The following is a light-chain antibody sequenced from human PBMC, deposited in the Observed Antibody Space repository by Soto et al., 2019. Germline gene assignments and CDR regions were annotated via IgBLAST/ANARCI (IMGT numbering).Light chain of an antibody. CDR2: GNS. J-gene: IGLJ1*01. CDR1: SSNIGANYD. CDR3: QSYDRSLSGYV. V-gene: IGLV1-40*01. Sequence: QSVLTQPPSVSGAPGQRVTISCTGSSSNIGANYDVHWYQQLPETAHKLLINGNSNRASGVPDRFSGSKSGTSASLAITGLQAEDEADYYCQSYDRSLSGYVFGTGTKLTVL.